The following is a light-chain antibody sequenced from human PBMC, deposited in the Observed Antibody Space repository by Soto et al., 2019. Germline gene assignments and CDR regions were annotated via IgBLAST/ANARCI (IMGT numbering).Light chain of an antibody. V-gene: IGLV2-23*01. CDR1: SSDVGSYNL. CDR3: CSYAGSSTWV. J-gene: IGLJ3*02. CDR2: EGS. Sequence: QSALTQPASVSGSPGQSITISCTRTSSDVGSYNLVSWYQQHPGKAPKLMIYEGSKRPSGVSNRFSGSKSVNTASLTISGLQAEDEADYYCCSYAGSSTWVFGGGTKLTVL.